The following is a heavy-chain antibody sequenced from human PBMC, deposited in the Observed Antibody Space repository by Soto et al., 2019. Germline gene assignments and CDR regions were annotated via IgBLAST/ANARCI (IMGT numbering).Heavy chain of an antibody. V-gene: IGHV1-3*01. J-gene: IGHJ6*02. CDR3: ARALHYDILTGTTRDYYYYGMDV. D-gene: IGHD3-9*01. CDR1: GYTFNSYA. CDR2: INAGNGNT. Sequence: ASVKVSCKASGYTFNSYAMHWVRQAPGQRLEWMGWINAGNGNTKYSQKFQGRVTITRDTSASTAYMELSSLRSEDTAVYYCARALHYDILTGTTRDYYYYGMDVWGQGTTVTVSS.